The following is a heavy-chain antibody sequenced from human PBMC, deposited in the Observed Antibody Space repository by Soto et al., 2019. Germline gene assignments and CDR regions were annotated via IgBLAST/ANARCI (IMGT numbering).Heavy chain of an antibody. J-gene: IGHJ4*02. CDR3: AFPATADFDY. CDR2: IYHSGTT. Sequence: QVQLQESGPGLVKPSGTLSLTCAVSGGSISSTNWWTWVRQSPGRGLEWIGEIYHSGTTNYSPSLKSRVNIAVDMSTNHLSLTLISVTAADTAVYYCAFPATADFDYWGKGILDTVSS. D-gene: IGHD6-13*01. CDR1: GGSISSTNW. V-gene: IGHV4-4*02.